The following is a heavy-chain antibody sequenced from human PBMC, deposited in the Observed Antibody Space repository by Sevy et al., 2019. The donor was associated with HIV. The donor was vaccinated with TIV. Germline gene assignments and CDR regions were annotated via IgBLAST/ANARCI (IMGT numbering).Heavy chain of an antibody. CDR3: ARGGGYCGGDCYSIDY. D-gene: IGHD2-21*02. V-gene: IGHV3-33*08. J-gene: IGHJ4*02. CDR2: IWYDGTIK. CDR1: GFTFSSFV. Sequence: GGSLRLSCAASGFTFSSFVMHWFRQAPGKGREGLALIWYDGTIKYNADSVKGRFTISRDNSKDTLFLQMNSLTPEDTAVYYCARGGGYCGGDCYSIDYWGQGALVTVSS.